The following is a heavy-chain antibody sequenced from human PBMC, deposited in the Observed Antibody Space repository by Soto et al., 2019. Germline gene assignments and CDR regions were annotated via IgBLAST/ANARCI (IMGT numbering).Heavy chain of an antibody. Sequence: EVQLVASGGGLVQPGGSLRLSCAASGFTVSSNYMSWVRQAPGKGLEWVSVIYSGGSTYYADSVKGRFTISRHNSKNTLYLQMNSLRAEDTAVYYCARERGDYCSGGSCYAFDIWGQGTMVTVSS. CDR3: ARERGDYCSGGSCYAFDI. V-gene: IGHV3-53*04. CDR2: IYSGGST. D-gene: IGHD2-15*01. J-gene: IGHJ3*02. CDR1: GFTVSSNY.